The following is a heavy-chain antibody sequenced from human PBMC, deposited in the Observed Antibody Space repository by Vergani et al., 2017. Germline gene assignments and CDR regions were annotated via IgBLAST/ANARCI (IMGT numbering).Heavy chain of an antibody. J-gene: IGHJ5*02. V-gene: IGHV3-23*01. CDR3: ARSLRLLYNLFDP. CDR2: IKNTGDST. D-gene: IGHD1-14*01. CDR1: GFTFSSHA. Sequence: EVQLLQSEGAVVQPGGSLRLSCVASGFTFSSHAMSWVRQGHGQGLAWVSSIKNTGDSTRYSDSVKGRFTISRDNSKNTLYLQMNSLRVEDTGVYYCARSLRLLYNLFDPWGQGTLVTVSS.